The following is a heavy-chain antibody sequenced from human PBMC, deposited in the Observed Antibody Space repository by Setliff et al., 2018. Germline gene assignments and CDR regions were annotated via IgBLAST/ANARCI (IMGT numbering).Heavy chain of an antibody. V-gene: IGHV3-33*08. Sequence: AGWSLRLSCAASGFTFSTYRMHWVRQAPGKGLEWVAVIWDDGGNKYHADSVKGRFTISRDNSKNTLYLQMNSLRPEDTAVYYCARTCSGSGCYAGLESWGQGTPVTVSS. CDR2: IWDDGGNK. J-gene: IGHJ4*02. CDR3: ARTCSGSGCYAGLES. D-gene: IGHD2-15*01. CDR1: GFTFSTYR.